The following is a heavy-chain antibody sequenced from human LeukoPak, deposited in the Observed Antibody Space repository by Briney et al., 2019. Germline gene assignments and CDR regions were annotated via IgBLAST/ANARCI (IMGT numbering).Heavy chain of an antibody. Sequence: GGSLRLSCAASGFTVSSNYMSWVRQAPGKGLEWVSVIYSGGSTYYADSVKGRFTISRDNSKNTLYLQMNSLRAEDTAVYYCARPFLAARRGSSISPIDYWGQGTLVTVSP. CDR1: GFTVSSNY. V-gene: IGHV3-66*04. J-gene: IGHJ4*02. D-gene: IGHD6-6*01. CDR2: IYSGGST. CDR3: ARPFLAARRGSSISPIDY.